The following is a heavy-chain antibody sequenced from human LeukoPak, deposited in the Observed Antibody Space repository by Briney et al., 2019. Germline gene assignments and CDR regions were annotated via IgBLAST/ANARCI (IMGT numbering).Heavy chain of an antibody. J-gene: IGHJ4*02. Sequence: GGSLRLSCAASGFTFSSYWMHWVRQAPGKGLVWVSRINTDGSSTSYADSVKGRFTISRDNAKNTLYLQMNSLRAEDTAVYYCARGQIWSGYYPFDYWGQGTLVTVSS. CDR3: ARGQIWSGYYPFDY. CDR1: GFTFSSYW. V-gene: IGHV3-74*01. CDR2: INTDGSST. D-gene: IGHD3-3*01.